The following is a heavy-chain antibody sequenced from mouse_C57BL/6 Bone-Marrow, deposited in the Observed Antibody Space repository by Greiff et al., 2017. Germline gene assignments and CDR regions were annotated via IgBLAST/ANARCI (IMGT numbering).Heavy chain of an antibody. CDR1: GYTFTGYW. J-gene: IGHJ1*03. CDR2: ILPGSGST. V-gene: IGHV1-9*01. Sequence: QVQLQQSGAELMTLGASVKLSCKATGYTFTGYWIEWVKQRPGHGLEWIGEILPGSGSTNYNEKFKGTATFTAATSSTTSYMYLSSLTTEDSAIYYCARFGRYWEFDVWGTETTGSDSS. CDR3: ARFGRYWEFDV.